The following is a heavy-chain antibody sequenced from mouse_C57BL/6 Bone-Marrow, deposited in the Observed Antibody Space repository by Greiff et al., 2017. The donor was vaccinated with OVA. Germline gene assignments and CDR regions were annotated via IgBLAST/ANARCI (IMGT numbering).Heavy chain of an antibody. Sequence: QVTLKVSGPGILQSSQTLSLTCSFSGFSLSTSGMGVSWIRQPSGQGLEWLAHIYWDDDKRYNPSLKSRLTISKDTSRNQVFLKIPSVDTADTATYYCARRGGDYYGSSYAWYFDVWGTGTTVTVSS. CDR3: ARRGGDYYGSSYAWYFDV. V-gene: IGHV8-12*01. D-gene: IGHD1-1*01. J-gene: IGHJ1*03. CDR2: IYWDDDK. CDR1: GFSLSTSGMG.